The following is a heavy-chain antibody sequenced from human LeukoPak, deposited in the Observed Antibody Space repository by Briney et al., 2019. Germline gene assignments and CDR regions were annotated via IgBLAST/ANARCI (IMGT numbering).Heavy chain of an antibody. J-gene: IGHJ4*02. CDR1: GGSISRYY. D-gene: IGHD3-10*01. CDR2: IYYTGST. Sequence: SETLSLTCTVSGGSISRYYWSWVRQPPGEGLEWIGYIYYTGSTNYNPSLKSRVTISVDTSKNQFSLKVRSVTAADTAVYYCAALWFGDPETPHDYWGQGTLVTVSS. CDR3: AALWFGDPETPHDY. V-gene: IGHV4-59*01.